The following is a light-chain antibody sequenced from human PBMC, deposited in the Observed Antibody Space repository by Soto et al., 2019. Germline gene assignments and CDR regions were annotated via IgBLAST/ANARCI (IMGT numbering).Light chain of an antibody. J-gene: IGKJ1*01. CDR2: GTS. CDR3: QQYGDSPPT. Sequence: EIVLTQSPGTLSLSPGESATLSCRARQSVSSNSLAWYRRNPGQPPSLRIYGTSTRATDIPRRFSGSGSGTDFPLTITSLEPEDFAVYFCQQYGDSPPTFGQGTKVE. V-gene: IGKV3-20*01. CDR1: QSVSSNS.